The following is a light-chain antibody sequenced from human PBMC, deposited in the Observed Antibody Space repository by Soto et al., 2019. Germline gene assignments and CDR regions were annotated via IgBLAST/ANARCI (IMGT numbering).Light chain of an antibody. CDR1: QSLLHRNGYNY. CDR2: LGS. Sequence: DIVMTQSPLSLPVTPGEAASISCRSSQSLLHRNGYNYLDWYLQKPGQSPQLLIYLGSNRASGVPDRFSGSGSGTDFILKISRVETEDVGVYYCLQTLEFPHTFGQGTKV. CDR3: LQTLEFPHT. V-gene: IGKV2-28*01. J-gene: IGKJ1*01.